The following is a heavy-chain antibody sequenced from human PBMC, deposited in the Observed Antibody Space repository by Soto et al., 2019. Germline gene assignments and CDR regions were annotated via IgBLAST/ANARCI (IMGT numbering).Heavy chain of an antibody. V-gene: IGHV3-15*01. D-gene: IGHD3-22*01. CDR2: IKSKTDGGTT. CDR1: GFTFSNAW. Sequence: PGGSLRLSCAASGFTFSNAWMSWVRQAPGRGLEWVGRIKSKTDGGTTDYAAPVKGRFTISRDDSKNTLYLQMNSLKTEDTAVYYCTTDSSGYYGPRFDYWGQGTLVTVSS. CDR3: TTDSSGYYGPRFDY. J-gene: IGHJ4*02.